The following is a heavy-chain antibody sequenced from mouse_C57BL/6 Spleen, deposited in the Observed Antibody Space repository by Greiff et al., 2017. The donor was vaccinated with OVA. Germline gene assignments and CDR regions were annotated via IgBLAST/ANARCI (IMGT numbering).Heavy chain of an antibody. CDR1: GFTFSDYG. CDR2: ISSGSSSI. CDR3: ARRGSNYVGYAMDY. D-gene: IGHD2-5*01. V-gene: IGHV5-17*01. J-gene: IGHJ4*01. Sequence: EVMLVESGGGLVKPGGSLKLSCAASGFTFSDYGMHWVRQAPEKGLEWVAYISSGSSSIYYADTVKGRFTISSDNAKNTLCLQMTRLRSEDTAMYYCARRGSNYVGYAMDYWGQGTSVTVSS.